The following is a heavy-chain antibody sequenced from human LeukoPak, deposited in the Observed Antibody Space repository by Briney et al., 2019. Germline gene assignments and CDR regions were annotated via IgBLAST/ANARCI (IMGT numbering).Heavy chain of an antibody. CDR1: GFTFSSYG. J-gene: IGHJ3*02. V-gene: IGHV3-33*01. Sequence: PGRSLRLSCAASGFTFSSYGMHWVRQAPGKGLEWVADIWYDGSNKYYADSVKGRFTISRDNSKNTLYLQMNSLRAEDTAVYYCARAEGYYDSSGNDAYDIWGQGTMVTVSS. D-gene: IGHD3-22*01. CDR3: ARAEGYYDSSGNDAYDI. CDR2: IWYDGSNK.